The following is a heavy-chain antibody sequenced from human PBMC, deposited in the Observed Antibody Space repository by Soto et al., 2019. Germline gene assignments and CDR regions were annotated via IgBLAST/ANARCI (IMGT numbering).Heavy chain of an antibody. J-gene: IGHJ4*02. D-gene: IGHD5-12*01. CDR1: GCSISSYY. Sequence: SETLSLTCTVSGCSISSYYWSWIRQPPGKGLEWIGYIYYSGSTNYNPSLKSRVTISVDTSKNQFSLKLSSVTAADTAVYYCARDRDGYNPYVFDYWGQGTLVTVSS. V-gene: IGHV4-59*01. CDR2: IYYSGST. CDR3: ARDRDGYNPYVFDY.